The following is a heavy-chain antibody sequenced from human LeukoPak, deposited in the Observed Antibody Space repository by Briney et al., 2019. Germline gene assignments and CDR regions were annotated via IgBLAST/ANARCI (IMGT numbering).Heavy chain of an antibody. CDR3: AKGPKTSDYDFDY. CDR1: GFTFSSYG. Sequence: GGSLRLSCAAFGFTFSSYGMSWVRQAPGKGLEWVSSISDSGSSTYYADSVKGRFTISRDNSKNTLYLQMNSLRAEDTAVYYCAKGPKTSDYDFDYWGQGTLVTVSS. J-gene: IGHJ4*02. D-gene: IGHD4/OR15-4a*01. V-gene: IGHV3-23*01. CDR2: ISDSGSST.